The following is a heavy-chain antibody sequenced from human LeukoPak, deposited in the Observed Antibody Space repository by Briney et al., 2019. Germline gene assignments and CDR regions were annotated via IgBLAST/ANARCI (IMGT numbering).Heavy chain of an antibody. J-gene: IGHJ4*02. CDR1: GYTFTSYA. Sequence: ASVKVSCKASGYTFTSYAMHWVRQAPGQRLEWMGWINAGNGNTKYSQKFQGRVTMTRDTSTSTVYMELSSLRSEDTAVYYCARAGGYSSSRIDYWGQGTLVTVSS. D-gene: IGHD6-13*01. CDR3: ARAGGYSSSRIDY. CDR2: INAGNGNT. V-gene: IGHV1-3*01.